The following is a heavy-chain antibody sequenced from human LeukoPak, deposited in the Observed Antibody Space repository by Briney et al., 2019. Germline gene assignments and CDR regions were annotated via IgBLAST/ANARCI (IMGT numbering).Heavy chain of an antibody. J-gene: IGHJ4*02. CDR3: ARGGGAYCGDDCYRNFDY. V-gene: IGHV3-53*05. CDR2: IYSGGST. D-gene: IGHD2-21*02. Sequence: GGSLRLSCAASGLTVSSDYMSWVRQAPGKGPEWVSVIYSGGSTYYADSVKGRFTISRDNSKNTLSLQMNSLRIEDTAVYYCARGGGAYCGDDCYRNFDYWGQGTLVTVSS. CDR1: GLTVSSDY.